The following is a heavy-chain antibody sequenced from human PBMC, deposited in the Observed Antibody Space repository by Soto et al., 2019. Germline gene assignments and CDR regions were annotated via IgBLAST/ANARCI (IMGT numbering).Heavy chain of an antibody. V-gene: IGHV3-30-3*01. CDR1: GFTFSSYA. J-gene: IGHJ4*02. CDR3: AREYDSPDY. CDR2: ISYDGSNK. Sequence: PGGSLRLSCAASGFTFSSYAMHWVRQAPGKGLEWVAVISYDGSNKYYADSVKGRFTISRDNSKNTLYLQMNSLRAEDTAVYYCAREYDSPDYWGQGTLVTVSS. D-gene: IGHD3-3*01.